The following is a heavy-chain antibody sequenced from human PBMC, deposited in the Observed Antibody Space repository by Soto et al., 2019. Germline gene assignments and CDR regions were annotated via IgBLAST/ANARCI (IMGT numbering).Heavy chain of an antibody. CDR1: GYTFTGDY. Sequence: ASVKVSCKASGYTFTGDYMHWVRQAPGQGLEWMGWINPNSGGTNYAQKFQGWVTMTRDTSISTAYMELSRLRSDDTAVYYCARVGSRYYYGMDVWGQGTTVTVSS. D-gene: IGHD2-15*01. J-gene: IGHJ6*02. CDR3: ARVGSRYYYGMDV. CDR2: INPNSGGT. V-gene: IGHV1-2*04.